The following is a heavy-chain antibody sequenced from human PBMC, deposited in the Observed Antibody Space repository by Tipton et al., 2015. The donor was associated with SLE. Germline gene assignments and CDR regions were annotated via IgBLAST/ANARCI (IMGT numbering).Heavy chain of an antibody. Sequence: LRLSCAVYGGSFSGYYWSWIRQPPGKGLEWIGEINHSGSTNYNPSLKSRVTISVDTSKNQFSLRLSSVTAADTAVYYCASATLRFLEWPPMDVWGQGTTVTVSS. CDR2: INHSGST. V-gene: IGHV4-34*01. D-gene: IGHD3-3*01. J-gene: IGHJ6*02. CDR1: GGSFSGYY. CDR3: ASATLRFLEWPPMDV.